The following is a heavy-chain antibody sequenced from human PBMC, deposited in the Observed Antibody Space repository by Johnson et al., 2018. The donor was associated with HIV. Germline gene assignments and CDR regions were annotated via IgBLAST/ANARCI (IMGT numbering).Heavy chain of an antibody. CDR3: ASGGAHDAFDI. D-gene: IGHD3-16*01. J-gene: IGHJ3*02. V-gene: IGHV3-7*01. CDR1: GFTFSHNW. Sequence: VQLVESGGDLVQPGGSLRLSCIGSGFTFSHNWMSWVRQAPGKGPEWVANINHDVSAIHYVDSVKGRFTISRDNAKRSLFLQMNSLRGGDTAVYYCASGGAHDAFDIWGQGTMVTVSA. CDR2: INHDVSAI.